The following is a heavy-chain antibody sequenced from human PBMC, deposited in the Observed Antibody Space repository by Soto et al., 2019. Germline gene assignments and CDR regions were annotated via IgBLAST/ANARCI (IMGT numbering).Heavy chain of an antibody. V-gene: IGHV4-31*03. D-gene: IGHD6-13*01. CDR3: ARVNAAAGTGYYYGMDV. CDR2: IYYSGST. Sequence: QVQLQESGPGLVKPSQTLSLTCTVSGGSISSGGYYWSWIRQHPGKGLEWIGYIYYSGSTYYNPSLKSRVTLSVDTSKNQFSLKLSSVTAADTVVYYCARVNAAAGTGYYYGMDVWGQGTTVTVSS. CDR1: GGSISSGGYY. J-gene: IGHJ6*02.